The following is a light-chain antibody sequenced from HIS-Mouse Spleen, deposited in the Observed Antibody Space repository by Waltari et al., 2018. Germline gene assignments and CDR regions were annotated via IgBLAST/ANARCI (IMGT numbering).Light chain of an antibody. J-gene: IGLJ3*02. CDR3: QSADSSGTYWV. V-gene: IGLV3-25*03. CDR2: KDS. Sequence: SYDLTQPPPVSVSPGHTARITCSRDALPKQYAYWYQQKPGQAPVLVIDKDSERPSGIPERFSGSSSGTTVTLTISGVQAEDEADYYCQSADSSGTYWVFGGGTKLTVL. CDR1: ALPKQY.